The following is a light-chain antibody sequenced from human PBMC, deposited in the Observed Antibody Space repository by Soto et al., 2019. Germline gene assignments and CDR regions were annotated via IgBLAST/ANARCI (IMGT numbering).Light chain of an antibody. Sequence: EIVMTQSPATLSVSPGERATLSCRASQSVSSNLAWYQQKPGQAPRLLIYGASTRATGIPARFSGSGSGTEFTRTISSLQSEDFAVYYCQQYNNWPLTFGGGTTMEIK. CDR1: QSVSSN. CDR2: GAS. J-gene: IGKJ4*01. V-gene: IGKV3-15*01. CDR3: QQYNNWPLT.